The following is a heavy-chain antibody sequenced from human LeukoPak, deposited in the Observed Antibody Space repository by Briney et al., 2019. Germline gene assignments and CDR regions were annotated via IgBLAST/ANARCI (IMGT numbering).Heavy chain of an antibody. D-gene: IGHD6-6*01. CDR1: GYALSDVF. V-gene: IGHV1-2*02. J-gene: IGHJ5*02. CDR2: INPSTGAR. Sequence: ASVRVSYEASGYALSDVFFNWVRQAPGQGLEWMGWINPSTGARIYAQKFQDRVTMDTSDSTIQMELRWLRSDDTAVYYCATGSIPHTRDPWGPGTLVIVSS. CDR3: ATGSIPHTRDP.